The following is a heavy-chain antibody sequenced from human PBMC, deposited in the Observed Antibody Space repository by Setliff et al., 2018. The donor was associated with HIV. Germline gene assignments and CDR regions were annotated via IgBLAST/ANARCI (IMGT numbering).Heavy chain of an antibody. Sequence: ASVKVSCKASGYTFTGYYMHWVRQAPGQGLEWMGWINPNSGDTNYAQKFQGWVTFTRDTSTSTVYLELSSLRSEDTAVYYCARAVASKNVRGEYYFDYWGQGTLVTVSS. V-gene: IGHV1-2*04. CDR1: GYTFTGYY. CDR2: INPNSGDT. CDR3: ARAVASKNVRGEYYFDY. D-gene: IGHD3-16*01. J-gene: IGHJ4*02.